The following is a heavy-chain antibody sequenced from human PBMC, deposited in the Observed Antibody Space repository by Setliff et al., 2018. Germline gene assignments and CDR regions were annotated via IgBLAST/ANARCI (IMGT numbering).Heavy chain of an antibody. V-gene: IGHV1-69*05. J-gene: IGHJ6*03. CDR2: TIPNFGTT. CDR3: AREGVDTRSSTDYRYYMDL. Sequence: SVKVSCKASGGTFSSYGISWVWQAPGQGLEWLGGTIPNFGTTNYAQEFQGRVTIITDESTSTAYMELSSLRFEDTAVYYCAREGVDTRSSTDYRYYMDLWGKGTTVTVS. CDR1: GGTFSSYG. D-gene: IGHD5-18*01.